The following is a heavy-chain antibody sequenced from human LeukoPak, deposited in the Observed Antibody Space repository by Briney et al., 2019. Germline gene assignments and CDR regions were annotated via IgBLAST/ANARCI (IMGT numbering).Heavy chain of an antibody. CDR3: AREGLEITIFGVAIQPQNWFDP. Sequence: PGGTLRLSCAASGFTFSSYGMSWVRQAPGKGLEWVSSISSSSSYIYYADSAKGRFTISRDNAKNSLYLQMNSLRAEDTAVYYCAREGLEITIFGVAIQPQNWFDPWGQGTLVTVSS. V-gene: IGHV3-21*01. CDR1: GFTFSSYG. D-gene: IGHD3-3*01. J-gene: IGHJ5*02. CDR2: ISSSSSYI.